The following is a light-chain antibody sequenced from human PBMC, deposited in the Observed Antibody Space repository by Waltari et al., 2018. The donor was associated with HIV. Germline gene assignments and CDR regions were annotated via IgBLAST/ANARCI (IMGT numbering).Light chain of an antibody. V-gene: IGKV1-17*01. CDR2: DAS. CDR3: LQHNGYPT. Sequence: DIQMTQSPSSLSASIGDRFTITCRASQGIRSDLAWYQQKPGKAPKRLIYDASSLQSGVPSRFSGSGSGTEFNLTISSLQPEDFAAYYCLQHNGYPTFGQGTKLEIK. J-gene: IGKJ2*01. CDR1: QGIRSD.